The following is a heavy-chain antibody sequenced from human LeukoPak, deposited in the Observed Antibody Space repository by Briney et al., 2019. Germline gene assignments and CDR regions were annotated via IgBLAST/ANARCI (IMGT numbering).Heavy chain of an antibody. Sequence: SETLSLTCTVSGGSISSYYWSWIRQPPGKGLEWIGYIYYSGSTDYNPSLKSRVTISVDTSKNQFSLNLSSVTAADTAVYYCARVLNNFYGSGSYYKGPYNWYDPWGQGTLVTVSS. J-gene: IGHJ5*02. V-gene: IGHV4-59*01. D-gene: IGHD3-10*01. CDR1: GGSISSYY. CDR3: ARVLNNFYGSGSYYKGPYNWYDP. CDR2: IYYSGST.